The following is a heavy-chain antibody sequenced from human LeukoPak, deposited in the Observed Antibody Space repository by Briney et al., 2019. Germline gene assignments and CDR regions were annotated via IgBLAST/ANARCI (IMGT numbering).Heavy chain of an antibody. CDR2: IYYSGST. V-gene: IGHV4-59*01. J-gene: IGHJ5*02. D-gene: IGHD3-22*01. CDR1: GGSISSYY. CDR3: ARGSDNYDSSGYLKP. Sequence: SETLSLTCTVSGGSISSYYWSWIRQLPGKGLEWIGYIYYSGSTNYNPSLKSRVTISVDTSKNQFSLKLSSVTAADTAVYYCARGSDNYDSSGYLKPWGQGTLVTVSS.